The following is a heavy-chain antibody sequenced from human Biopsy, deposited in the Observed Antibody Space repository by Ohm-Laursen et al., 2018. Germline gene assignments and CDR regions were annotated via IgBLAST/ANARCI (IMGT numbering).Heavy chain of an antibody. CDR1: GGTSSNYG. Sequence: VASVKVSCKAPGGTSSNYGVNWVRQAPGQGLEWLGGNIPILGTGNYAQKFQDRVTVAADTSTSTATMELRSLRSADTAVYYCATKLTGYFHHWGQGTLVIVSS. V-gene: IGHV1-69*06. D-gene: IGHD3-9*01. CDR2: NIPILGTG. CDR3: ATKLTGYFHH. J-gene: IGHJ1*01.